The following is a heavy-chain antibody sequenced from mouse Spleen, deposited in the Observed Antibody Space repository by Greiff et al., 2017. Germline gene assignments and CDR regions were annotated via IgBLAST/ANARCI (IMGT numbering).Heavy chain of an antibody. CDR2: ISYSGST. Sequence: VQLKQSGPGMVKPSQSLSLTCTVTGYSITSGYVWPWIRNFPGNILEWMGYISYSGSTNYNPSLKSRISITHDTSKNHFFLKLNSVTTVDTATYYCARDGRVTTAFAYWGQGTLVTVSA. D-gene: IGHD1-2*01. J-gene: IGHJ3*01. CDR3: ARDGRVTTAFAY. CDR1: GYSITSGYV. V-gene: IGHV3-1*01.